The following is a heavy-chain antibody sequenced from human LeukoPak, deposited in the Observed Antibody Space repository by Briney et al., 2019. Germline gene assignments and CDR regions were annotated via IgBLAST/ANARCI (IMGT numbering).Heavy chain of an antibody. CDR1: GGSISSGDYY. J-gene: IGHJ3*02. CDR2: IYYSGST. D-gene: IGHD4-11*01. CDR3: ARFTDHDAFDI. V-gene: IGHV4-30-4*01. Sequence: PSPTLSLTCTVSGGSISSGDYYWSWIRQPPGKGLEWIGYIYYSGSTYYNPSLKSRVTISVDTSKNQFSLKLSSVTAADTAVYYCARFTDHDAFDIWGQGTMVSVSS.